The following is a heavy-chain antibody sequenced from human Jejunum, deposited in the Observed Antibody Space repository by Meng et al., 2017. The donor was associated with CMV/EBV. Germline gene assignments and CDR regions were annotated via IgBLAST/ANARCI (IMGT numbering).Heavy chain of an antibody. J-gene: IGHJ6*02. D-gene: IGHD2-2*01. CDR2: IYPGDSDT. Sequence: WIGWVRQMPGKGLEWMGIIYPGDSDTKYSPSFQGQVTISADKSISTAYLQWSSLKASDTAKYYCARWDCSTSCYGSYYYYYGMDVWGQGTTVTVSS. CDR3: ARWDCSTSCYGSYYYYYGMDV. V-gene: IGHV5-51*01. CDR1: W.